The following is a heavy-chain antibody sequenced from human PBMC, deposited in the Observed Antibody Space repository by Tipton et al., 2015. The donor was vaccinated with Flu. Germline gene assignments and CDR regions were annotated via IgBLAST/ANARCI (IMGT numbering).Heavy chain of an antibody. CDR3: ATLHVVATITAGMDY. Sequence: QVQLVQSGAEVKKPGASVKVSCKAPGYTFTGYYMHWVRQAPGQGLEWMGRINPNSGGTNYAQKFQGRVTMTRDTSISTAYMELSRLRSDDTAVYYCATLHVVATITAGMDYWGQGTLVTVSS. D-gene: IGHD5-12*01. V-gene: IGHV1-2*06. CDR1: GYTFTGYY. CDR2: INPNSGGT. J-gene: IGHJ4*02.